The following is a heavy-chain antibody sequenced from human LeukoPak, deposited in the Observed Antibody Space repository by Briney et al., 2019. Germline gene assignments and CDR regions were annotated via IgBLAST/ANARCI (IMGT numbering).Heavy chain of an antibody. J-gene: IGHJ4*02. V-gene: IGHV4-31*03. Sequence: SQTLSLTCTVSGGSISSGGYYWSWTRQHPGRGLEWIGYIYYSGSTNYNPSLKSRVTISVDTSKNQFSLKLSSVTSADTAVYYCARRNGGYPIAYWGQGTLVTVSS. D-gene: IGHD3-16*01. CDR2: IYYSGST. CDR1: GGSISSGGYY. CDR3: ARRNGGYPIAY.